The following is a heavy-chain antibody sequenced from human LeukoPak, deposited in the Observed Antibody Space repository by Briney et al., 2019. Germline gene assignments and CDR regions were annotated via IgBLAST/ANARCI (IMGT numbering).Heavy chain of an antibody. CDR3: ARGVPLDY. D-gene: IGHD5/OR15-5a*01. V-gene: IGHV4-59*12. CDR2: INYTGST. CDR1: GGSISTYY. J-gene: IGHJ4*02. Sequence: SETLSLTCTVSGGSISTYYWSWIRQPPGKGLEWIGYINYTGSTNYNASLKSRVTISLDTSKNQFSLKLSSVTAADTAVYYCARGVPLDYWGQGTLVTVSS.